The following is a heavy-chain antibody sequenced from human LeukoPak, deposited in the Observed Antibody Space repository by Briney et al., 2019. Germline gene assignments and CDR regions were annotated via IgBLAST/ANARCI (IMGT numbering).Heavy chain of an antibody. CDR3: ARGTLDN. V-gene: IGHV3-53*01. Sequence: SGGSLRLSCAASGFSVSTSYINWVRQAPGKGREWASVIYSGGSTKYADSVKARFTISRDNSKNTVYLQMKSLRVEDTAVYYCARGTLDNWGQGTLVTVSS. J-gene: IGHJ4*02. D-gene: IGHD3/OR15-3a*01. CDR2: IYSGGST. CDR1: GFSVSTSY.